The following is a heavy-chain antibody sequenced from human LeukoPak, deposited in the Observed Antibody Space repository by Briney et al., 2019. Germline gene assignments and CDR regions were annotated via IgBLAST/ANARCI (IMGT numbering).Heavy chain of an antibody. CDR1: GYTFTSYG. Sequence: ASVKVSCKASGYTFTSYGISWVRQAPGRGLEWMGWISAYNGNTNYAQKLQGRVTMTTDTSTSTAYMELRSLRSDDTAVYYCARDLYSSSWYPSHFDYWGQGTLVTVSS. J-gene: IGHJ4*02. CDR3: ARDLYSSSWYPSHFDY. CDR2: ISAYNGNT. D-gene: IGHD6-13*01. V-gene: IGHV1-18*01.